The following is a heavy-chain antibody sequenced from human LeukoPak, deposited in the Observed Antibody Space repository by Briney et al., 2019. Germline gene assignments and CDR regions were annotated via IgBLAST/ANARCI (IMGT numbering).Heavy chain of an antibody. J-gene: IGHJ6*02. Sequence: GGSLRLSCAASGFTFSSYAMNWVRQAPGKGLEWVSSISSSSSYIYYADSVKGRFTISRDNAKNSLYLQMNSLRAEDTAVYYCARDDSSSWYGGGPYYYYGMDVWGQGTTVTVSS. V-gene: IGHV3-21*01. D-gene: IGHD6-13*01. CDR3: ARDDSSSWYGGGPYYYYGMDV. CDR1: GFTFSSYA. CDR2: ISSSSSYI.